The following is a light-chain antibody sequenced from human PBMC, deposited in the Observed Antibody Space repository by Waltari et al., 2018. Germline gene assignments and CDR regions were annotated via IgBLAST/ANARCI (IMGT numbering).Light chain of an antibody. J-gene: IGLJ7*01. V-gene: IGLV1-51*02. Sequence: QSVLTQPPSVSAAPGQRVTISCPGGRYNIGNNYVTWYRQFPGTAPKLLIYEDTERPSGIAGRFSGSKSGTSATLDITGRQAGGEAEYYCGTWDSSLSGAVFGGGTHLTVL. CDR2: EDT. CDR3: GTWDSSLSGAV. CDR1: RYNIGNNY.